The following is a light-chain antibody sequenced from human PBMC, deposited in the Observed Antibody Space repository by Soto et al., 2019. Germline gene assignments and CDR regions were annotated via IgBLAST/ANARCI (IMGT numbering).Light chain of an antibody. J-gene: IGKJ5*01. CDR2: DAS. CDR1: QSVSSY. CDR3: QQRSNWPQIT. V-gene: IGKV3-11*01. Sequence: EIVLTQSPATLSLSPGERATLSCRASQSVSSYLACYHQKPGQPPRLLIYDASNRATGIPARFSGSGSGTDFTLTISSLEPEDFAVYYCQQRSNWPQITFGQGTRLRL.